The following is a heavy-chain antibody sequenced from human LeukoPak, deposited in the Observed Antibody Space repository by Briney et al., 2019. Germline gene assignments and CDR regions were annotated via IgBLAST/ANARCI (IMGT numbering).Heavy chain of an antibody. CDR1: GGSFSGYY. CDR3: ARGPPYCSGGSCYSLEDY. J-gene: IGHJ4*02. D-gene: IGHD2-15*01. V-gene: IGHV4-34*01. CDR2: INHSGST. Sequence: SETLSLTCAVYGGSFSGYYRSWIRQPPGKGLEWIGEINHSGSTNYNPSLKSRVTISVDTSKNQFSLKLSSVTAADTAVYYCARGPPYCSGGSCYSLEDYLGQGTLVTVSS.